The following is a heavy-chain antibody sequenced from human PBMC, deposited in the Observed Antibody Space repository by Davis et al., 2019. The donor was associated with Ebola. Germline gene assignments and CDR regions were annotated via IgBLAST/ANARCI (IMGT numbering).Heavy chain of an antibody. CDR2: ISSSSSYT. V-gene: IGHV3-11*06. CDR3: ARVDIVATILVYYYGMDV. D-gene: IGHD5-12*01. J-gene: IGHJ6*02. CDR1: GFTFSDYY. Sequence: GGSLRLSCAASGFTFSDYYMSWIRQAPGKGLEWVSYISSSSSYTNYADSVKGRFTISRDNAKNSLYLQMNSLRAEDTAVYYCARVDIVATILVYYYGMDVWGQGTTVTVSS.